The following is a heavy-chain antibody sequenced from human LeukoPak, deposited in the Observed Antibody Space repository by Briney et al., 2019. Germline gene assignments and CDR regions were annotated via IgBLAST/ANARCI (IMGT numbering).Heavy chain of an antibody. CDR2: IYYSGSP. CDR1: GGSISSYY. V-gene: IGHV4-59*01. Sequence: SETLSLTCTVSGGSISSYYWSWIRQPPGKGLEWIGYIYYSGSPNYNPSLKSRVTISVDTSKNQFSLKLSSVTAADTAVYYCAREPFDAFDIWGQGTMVTVSS. CDR3: AREPFDAFDI. J-gene: IGHJ3*02.